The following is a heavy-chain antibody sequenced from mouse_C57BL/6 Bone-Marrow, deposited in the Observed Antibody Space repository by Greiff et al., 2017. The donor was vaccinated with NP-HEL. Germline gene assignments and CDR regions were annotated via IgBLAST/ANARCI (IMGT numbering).Heavy chain of an antibody. CDR3: ARSQTLNYGSTCYFDY. CDR1: GYTFTRYG. Sequence: VQLQQSGAELARPGASVKLSCKASGYTFTRYGISWVKQRTGQGLEWIGEIYPRSGNTYYTEKFKGKATLTADKSSSTAYMELRSLTSEDAAVYFCARSQTLNYGSTCYFDYWGQGTTLTVSS. D-gene: IGHD1-1*01. V-gene: IGHV1-81*01. CDR2: IYPRSGNT. J-gene: IGHJ2*01.